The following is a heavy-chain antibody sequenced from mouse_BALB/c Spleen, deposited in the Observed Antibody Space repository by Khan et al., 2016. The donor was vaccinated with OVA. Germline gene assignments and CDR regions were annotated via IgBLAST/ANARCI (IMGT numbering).Heavy chain of an antibody. CDR3: ARDGYYFDY. V-gene: IGHV3-1*02. Sequence: EVQLQESGPDLVKPSQSLSLTCTVTGYSITSGYSWYWIRQFPGNKLEWMGYIHYSGSTNYNPSLKSRISITRDTSKNQFFLQLNSVTTEDTATYYCARDGYYFDYWGQGTTLTVSS. J-gene: IGHJ2*01. D-gene: IGHD2-3*01. CDR2: IHYSGST. CDR1: GYSITSGYS.